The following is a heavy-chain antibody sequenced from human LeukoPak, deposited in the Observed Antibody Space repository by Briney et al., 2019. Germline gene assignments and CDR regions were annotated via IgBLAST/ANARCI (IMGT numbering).Heavy chain of an antibody. CDR3: ARGRISGTTVDYYYYGMDV. J-gene: IGHJ6*02. D-gene: IGHD1-14*01. V-gene: IGHV4-34*01. CDR2: INNSGST. Sequence: SETLSLTRAVHGGSFSGYYWSWIRQPPGKGLEWSGEINNSGSTNYNPSLKSRVTISVDTSKNQYSLKLSSVTAADTAVYYCARGRISGTTVDYYYYGMDVWGQGTTVTVSS. CDR1: GGSFSGYY.